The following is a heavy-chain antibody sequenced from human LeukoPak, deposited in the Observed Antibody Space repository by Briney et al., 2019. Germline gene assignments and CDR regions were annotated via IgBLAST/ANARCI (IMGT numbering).Heavy chain of an antibody. D-gene: IGHD5-12*01. J-gene: IGHJ6*04. CDR2: IYPGDSDT. V-gene: IGHV5-51*01. Sequence: GESLKISCKGSGYSFTRYWIGWVRQMPGKGLEWMGIIYPGDSDTRYSPSFQGHVTISADRSISTAYLQWSSLKASDTAMYYCARLRSAYDSEMDVWGKGTTVTVSS. CDR3: ARLRSAYDSEMDV. CDR1: GYSFTRYW.